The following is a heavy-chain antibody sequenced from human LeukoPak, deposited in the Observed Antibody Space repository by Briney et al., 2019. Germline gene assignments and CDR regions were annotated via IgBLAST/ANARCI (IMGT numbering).Heavy chain of an antibody. J-gene: IGHJ4*02. Sequence: QPGGSLRLSCAASGFTFSSYAMHWVRQAPGKGLEWVAVISYDGSNKYYADSVKGRFTISRDNAKNSLYLQMNSLRAEDTAVYYCAIGLGGNGGYWGQGTLVTVSS. V-gene: IGHV3-30*04. CDR1: GFTFSSYA. D-gene: IGHD4-23*01. CDR3: AIGLGGNGGY. CDR2: ISYDGSNK.